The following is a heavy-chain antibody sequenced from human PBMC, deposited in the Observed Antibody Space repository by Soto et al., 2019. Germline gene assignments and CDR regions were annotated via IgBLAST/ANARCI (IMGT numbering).Heavy chain of an antibody. Sequence: SETLSLTCTVSGGSISSYYWSWIRQPPGKGLEWIGYIYYSGSTNYNPSLKSRVTISVDTSKNQFSLKLSSVTAADTAVYYCGAGAYCGGGCYSPFDYWGQGTLVTVSS. CDR1: GGSISSYY. V-gene: IGHV4-59*01. J-gene: IGHJ4*02. CDR3: GAGAYCGGGCYSPFDY. CDR2: IYYSGST. D-gene: IGHD2-21*02.